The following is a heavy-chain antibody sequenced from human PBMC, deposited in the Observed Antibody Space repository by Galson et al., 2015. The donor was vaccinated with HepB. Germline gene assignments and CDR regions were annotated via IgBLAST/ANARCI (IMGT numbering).Heavy chain of an antibody. J-gene: IGHJ4*02. CDR1: GYTFTSYG. V-gene: IGHV1-18*01. D-gene: IGHD5-18*01. CDR2: ISAYNGNT. Sequence: SVKVSCKASGYTFTSYGISWVRQAPGQGLEWMGWISAYNGNTNYAQKLQGRVTMTTDTSTSTAYMELRSLRSDDTAVYYCARETGRPYSYSQRAFDYWGQGTLVTVSS. CDR3: ARETGRPYSYSQRAFDY.